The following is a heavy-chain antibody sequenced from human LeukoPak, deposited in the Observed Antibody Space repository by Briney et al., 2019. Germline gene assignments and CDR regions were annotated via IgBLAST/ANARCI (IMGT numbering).Heavy chain of an antibody. CDR1: GFPFSNSD. CDR2: IWDNGNNK. V-gene: IGHV3-33*06. J-gene: IGHJ4*02. CDR3: AKGGHCTSSSCYYFDS. D-gene: IGHD3-22*01. Sequence: PGGSLRLSCIASGFPFSNSDMHWVRQAPGKGLEWVAVIWDNGNNKYYGDSVNGRFTISRDNSKITLHLQMNSLRAEDTAMYYCAKGGHCTSSSCYYFDSWGQGALVTVSA.